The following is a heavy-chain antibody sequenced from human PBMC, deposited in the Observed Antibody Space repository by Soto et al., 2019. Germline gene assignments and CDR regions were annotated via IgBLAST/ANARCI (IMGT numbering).Heavy chain of an antibody. D-gene: IGHD3-16*01. J-gene: IGHJ4*02. CDR3: VRGVRSHFAL. CDR2: ISGSGNKT. CDR1: GFTFSTYA. V-gene: IGHV3-23*01. Sequence: EVQLLESGGGLVQPGGSLRLSCGVSGFTFSTYAMSWVRQAPGKGLEWVSAISGSGNKTFYADSVKGRFTISRDNSKNTWLLHMSSLRVEDTAVFYCVRGVRSHFALGGQGPLAPVPS.